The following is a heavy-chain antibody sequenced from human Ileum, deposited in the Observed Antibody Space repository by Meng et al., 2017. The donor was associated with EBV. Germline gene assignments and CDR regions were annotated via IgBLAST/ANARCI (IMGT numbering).Heavy chain of an antibody. J-gene: IGHJ4*02. CDR2: ISCYNGDT. CDR3: ARDPSNTSGRYAYFDY. V-gene: IGHV1-18*01. Sequence: QLQLVQSGAEVKKPGASVRVSCKASGYTFTHHGISWIRQAPGQGLEWMGWISCYNGDTTYAQKLQGRVTMTTDTSTNTAYMDMRSLRSDDTAVYYCARDPSNTSGRYAYFDYWGQGTLVTVSS. CDR1: GYTFTHHG. D-gene: IGHD6-19*01.